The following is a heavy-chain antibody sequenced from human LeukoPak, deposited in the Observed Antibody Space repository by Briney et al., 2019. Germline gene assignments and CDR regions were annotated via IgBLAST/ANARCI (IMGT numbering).Heavy chain of an antibody. Sequence: ASVKVSCKASGYTFTSYGISWVRQAPGQGLEWMGWISACNGNTNYAQKLQGRVTMTTDTSTSTAYMELRSLRSDDTAVYYCARDVGSTSVYYYYGMDVWGQGTTVTVSS. J-gene: IGHJ6*02. V-gene: IGHV1-18*01. CDR3: ARDVGSTSVYYYYGMDV. D-gene: IGHD2-2*01. CDR1: GYTFTSYG. CDR2: ISACNGNT.